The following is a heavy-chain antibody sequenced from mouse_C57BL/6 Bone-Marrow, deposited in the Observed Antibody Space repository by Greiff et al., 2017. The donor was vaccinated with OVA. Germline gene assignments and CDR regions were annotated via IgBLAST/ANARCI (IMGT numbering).Heavy chain of an antibody. V-gene: IGHV1-81*01. CDR1: GYTFTSYG. Sequence: VQLQQSGAELARPGASVKLSCKASGYTFTSYGISWVKQRTGQGLEWIGEIYPRSGNTYYNEKFKGKATLTADKSSSTAYMELRSLTSEDSAVYFCARRTTVVARYWYFDVWGTGTTVTVSS. CDR2: IYPRSGNT. J-gene: IGHJ1*03. D-gene: IGHD1-1*01. CDR3: ARRTTVVARYWYFDV.